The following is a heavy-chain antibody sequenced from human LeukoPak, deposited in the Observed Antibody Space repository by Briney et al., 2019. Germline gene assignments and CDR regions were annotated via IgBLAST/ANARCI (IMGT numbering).Heavy chain of an antibody. CDR1: GFTFSSYW. Sequence: GGSLRLSCVATGFTFSSYWMTWVRQAPGKGLVWVSRINSDGSSTSYADSVKGRFTISRDNAKNTLYLQMNSLRAEDTAVYYCEWWNDAFDIWGQGTMVTVSS. V-gene: IGHV3-74*01. CDR3: EWWNDAFDI. CDR2: INSDGSST. D-gene: IGHD2-15*01. J-gene: IGHJ3*02.